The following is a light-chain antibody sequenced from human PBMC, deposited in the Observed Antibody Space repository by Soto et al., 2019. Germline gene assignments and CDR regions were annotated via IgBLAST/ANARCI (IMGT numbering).Light chain of an antibody. V-gene: IGKV3-20*01. Sequence: IVLTQSPGTLSLSHGDRATLACRASQTITNNYLAWYQQKPGQAPRLLTYGASSRVTDIPDRFSGSGSGTYFTLTISRLEPEDFAVYYCQQYGSSGTFGQGTKVDIK. CDR3: QQYGSSGT. CDR2: GAS. CDR1: QTITNNY. J-gene: IGKJ1*01.